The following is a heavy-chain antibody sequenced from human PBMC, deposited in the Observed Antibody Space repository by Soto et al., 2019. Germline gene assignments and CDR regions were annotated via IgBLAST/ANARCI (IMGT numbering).Heavy chain of an antibody. CDR1: GYTFTSYD. J-gene: IGHJ6*02. CDR3: ARAPQGSLWPPYYYYGMDV. Sequence: QVQLVQSGAEVKKPGDSVKVSCKASGYTFTSYDINWVRQATGQGLEWMGWKNPNSGNTGYAQKFQGRVTMTRNTSISTAYMELSSLRSEDTAVYYCARAPQGSLWPPYYYYGMDVWGQGTTVTVSS. D-gene: IGHD6-19*01. CDR2: KNPNSGNT. V-gene: IGHV1-8*01.